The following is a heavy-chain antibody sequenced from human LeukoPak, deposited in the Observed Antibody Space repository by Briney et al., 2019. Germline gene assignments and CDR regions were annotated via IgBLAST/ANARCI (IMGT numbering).Heavy chain of an antibody. Sequence: ASVKVSCKASGYTFTSYAMNWVRQAPGQGLEWMGGIIPIFGTANYAQKFQGRVTITADKSTSTAYMELSSLRSEDTAMYYCARHSTTGTTSAIDPWGQGTLVTVSS. J-gene: IGHJ5*02. CDR3: ARHSTTGTTSAIDP. CDR2: IIPIFGTA. V-gene: IGHV1-69*06. D-gene: IGHD1-1*01. CDR1: GYTFTSYA.